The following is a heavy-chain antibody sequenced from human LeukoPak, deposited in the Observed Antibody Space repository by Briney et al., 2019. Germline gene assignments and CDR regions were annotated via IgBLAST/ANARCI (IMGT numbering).Heavy chain of an antibody. CDR1: GFTFSDYY. J-gene: IGHJ4*02. CDR2: ISSSGSTI. Sequence: GGSLRLSCAASGFTFSDYYMSWIRQAPGKGLEWVSYISSSGSTIYYADSVKGRFTISRDNAKNSLYPQMNSLRAEDTAVYYCARDPGLGDYGLYFDYWGQGTLVTVSS. CDR3: ARDPGLGDYGLYFDY. V-gene: IGHV3-11*01. D-gene: IGHD4-17*01.